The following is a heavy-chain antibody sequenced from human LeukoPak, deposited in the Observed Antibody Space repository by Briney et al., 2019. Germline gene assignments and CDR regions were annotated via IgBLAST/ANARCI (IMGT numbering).Heavy chain of an antibody. V-gene: IGHV3-23*01. Sequence: GGSLRLSCAASGCTFSTSAMSWVRQAPGKGLEWVSSISTPVGNTYYADSVKGRFTISRDNSNHTLYLQLNSLTAEDTAVYYCTKRAEFGGFDPWGQGTLVTVSS. CDR3: TKRAEFGGFDP. J-gene: IGHJ5*02. CDR1: GCTFSTSA. CDR2: ISTPVGNT. D-gene: IGHD3-10*01.